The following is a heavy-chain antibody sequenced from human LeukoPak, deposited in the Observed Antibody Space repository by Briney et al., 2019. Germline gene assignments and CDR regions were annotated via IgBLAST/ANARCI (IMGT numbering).Heavy chain of an antibody. J-gene: IGHJ4*02. CDR3: AKDYYGSGSYDKFDY. D-gene: IGHD3-10*01. CDR1: EFTFSNYG. CDR2: ISGSGGST. Sequence: GGSLRLSCAASEFTFSNYGMHWVRQAPGKGLEWVSAISGSGGSTYYADSVKGRFTISRDNSKNTLYLQMNSLRAEDTAVYYCAKDYYGSGSYDKFDYWGQGTLVTVSS. V-gene: IGHV3-23*01.